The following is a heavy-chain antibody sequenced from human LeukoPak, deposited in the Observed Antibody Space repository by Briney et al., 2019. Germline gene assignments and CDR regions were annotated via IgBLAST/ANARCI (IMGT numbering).Heavy chain of an antibody. CDR1: GFTFDDYA. J-gene: IGHJ4*02. Sequence: PGGSLRLSCAASGFTFDDYAMHWVRQAPGKGLEWVSLISWDGGSTYYADSVKGRFTISRDNSKNSLYLQMNSLRAEDTALYHCAKDIEFRYSGYVLDYWGQGTLVTVSS. CDR3: AKDIEFRYSGYVLDY. D-gene: IGHD5-12*01. CDR2: ISWDGGST. V-gene: IGHV3-43D*03.